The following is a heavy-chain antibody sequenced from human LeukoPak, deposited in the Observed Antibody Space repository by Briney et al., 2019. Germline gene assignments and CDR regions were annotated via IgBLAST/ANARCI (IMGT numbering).Heavy chain of an antibody. J-gene: IGHJ5*02. V-gene: IGHV4-39*01. CDR2: VHYSGST. CDR1: GASISNSAYY. D-gene: IGHD3-3*01. Sequence: SETLSLTCTVSGASISNSAYYWLWIRQPPGEGLEGIGTVHYSGSTFYSPSLKSRVNISVDTSKNQFSLQLSSVTAADTAVYYCARLFFVIDTWGQGTLVTVSS. CDR3: ARLFFVIDT.